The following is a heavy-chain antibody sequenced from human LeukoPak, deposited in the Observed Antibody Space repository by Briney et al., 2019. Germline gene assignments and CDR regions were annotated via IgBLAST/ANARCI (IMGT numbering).Heavy chain of an antibody. CDR2: IYHSGST. CDR1: GGSININTYY. J-gene: IGHJ4*02. Sequence: PSETLSLTCTVSGGSININTYYWGWIRQPPGKGLEWIGSIYHSGSTYYNPSLKSRVTISVDTSKNQFSLKLSSVTAADTAVYYCAREPGGLWARSPYFDYWGQGTLVTVSS. D-gene: IGHD5-18*01. CDR3: AREPGGLWARSPYFDY. V-gene: IGHV4-39*07.